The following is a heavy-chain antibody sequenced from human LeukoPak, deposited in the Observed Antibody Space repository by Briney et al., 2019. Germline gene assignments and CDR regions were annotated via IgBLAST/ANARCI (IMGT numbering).Heavy chain of an antibody. D-gene: IGHD2-15*01. CDR2: ISGSGGST. CDR3: ATRSGWTFDY. CDR1: GSTFSAYG. Sequence: GGSLRLSCAASGSTFSAYGMHWVRQAPGKGLEWVSAISGSGGSTYYADSVKGRFTISRDNAKHSLYLQMNSLRAEDTAVYYCATRSGWTFDYWGQGTLVTVSS. J-gene: IGHJ4*02. V-gene: IGHV3-23*01.